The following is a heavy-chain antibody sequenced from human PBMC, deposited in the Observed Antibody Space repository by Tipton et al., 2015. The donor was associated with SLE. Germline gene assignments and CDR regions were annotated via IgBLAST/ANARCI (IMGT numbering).Heavy chain of an antibody. J-gene: IGHJ2*01. D-gene: IGHD3-22*01. CDR2: IYYTGTTT. V-gene: IGHV4-39*01. Sequence: TLSLTCTVSGGSVSSSSKYWAWIRQPPGKGLEWIGSIYYTGTTTYYNSFLKSRVTMSVDTSKNQFSLRLSSVTAADTAVYYCARWCYYDKSNYCRYFDLWGRGTLVTVSS. CDR3: ARWCYYDKSNYCRYFDL. CDR1: GGSVSSSSKY.